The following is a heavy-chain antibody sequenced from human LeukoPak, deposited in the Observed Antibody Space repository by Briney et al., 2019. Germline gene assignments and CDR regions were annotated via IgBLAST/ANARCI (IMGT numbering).Heavy chain of an antibody. CDR2: IYYTGRT. CDR1: GASISNYY. CDR3: ARDIGSGPVDV. D-gene: IGHD3-10*01. V-gene: IGHV4-59*01. Sequence: SETLSLTCTVSGASISNYYWSWIRQPPGKGLVWIGYIYYTGRTNFNPSLKSRVTMSVDTSKNQLSLKLSSVTAADTAVYYCARDIGSGPVDVWGQGTTVTVSS. J-gene: IGHJ6*02.